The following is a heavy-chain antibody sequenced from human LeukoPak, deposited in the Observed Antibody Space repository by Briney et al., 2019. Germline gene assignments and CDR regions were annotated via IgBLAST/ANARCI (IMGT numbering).Heavy chain of an antibody. CDR2: IYPGDSDT. Sequence: GESLKISCRGSGYGFNTYWIGWVRQMPGKGLEWMGIIYPGDSDTRYSPSFQGQVTMSADKSINTAYLQWSSLKASDTAMYYCARTSVVPAASLFDYWGQGTLVTVSS. J-gene: IGHJ4*02. CDR1: GYGFNTYW. CDR3: ARTSVVPAASLFDY. D-gene: IGHD2-2*01. V-gene: IGHV5-51*01.